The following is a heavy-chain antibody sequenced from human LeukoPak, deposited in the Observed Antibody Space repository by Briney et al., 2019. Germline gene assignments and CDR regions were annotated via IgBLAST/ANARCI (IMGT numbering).Heavy chain of an antibody. J-gene: IGHJ6*02. D-gene: IGHD2-21*02. CDR3: AKDSTAYYYGMDV. CDR2: ISYDGSNK. CDR1: GFTFSSYG. V-gene: IGHV3-30*18. Sequence: GGSLRLSCAASGFTFSSYGMHWVRQAPGKGLEWVAVISYDGSNKYYADSVKGRFTISRDNSKNTLYLQTNSLRAEDTAVYYCAKDSTAYYYGMDVWGQGTTVTVSS.